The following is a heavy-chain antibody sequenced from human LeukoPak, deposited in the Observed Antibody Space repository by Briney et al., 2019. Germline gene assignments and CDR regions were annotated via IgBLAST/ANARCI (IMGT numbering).Heavy chain of an antibody. CDR2: IKQDGSEK. V-gene: IGHV3-7*01. J-gene: IGHJ4*02. CDR1: GFTFSSYW. CDR3: AREYKPPPYGSGYYYFDC. Sequence: GGSLRLSCAASGFTFSSYWMSWVRQAPGKGLEWVANIKQDGSEKYYVDSVRGRFTISRDNSKNSLYLQMNSLRAEDTAVYYCAREYKPPPYGSGYYYFDCWGQGTLVTVSS. D-gene: IGHD3-22*01.